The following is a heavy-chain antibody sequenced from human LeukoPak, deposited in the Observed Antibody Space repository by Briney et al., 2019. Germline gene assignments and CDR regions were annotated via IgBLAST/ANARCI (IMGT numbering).Heavy chain of an antibody. CDR1: GFTSSNYG. V-gene: IGHV3-30*02. Sequence: GGSLRLSCSASGFTSSNYGMHWVRQAPGKGLEWVAFIRYDGSNKYFADSLKGRFTISRDNSKNTLYLQMNSLRPEDTAVYFCAKDWRRIVVVGPITRHGNYMDVWGKGTTVTISS. CDR3: AKDWRRIVVVGPITRHGNYMDV. CDR2: IRYDGSNK. D-gene: IGHD2-15*01. J-gene: IGHJ6*03.